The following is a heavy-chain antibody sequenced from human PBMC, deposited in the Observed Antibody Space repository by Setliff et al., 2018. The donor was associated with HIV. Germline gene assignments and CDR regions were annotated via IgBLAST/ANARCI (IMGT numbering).Heavy chain of an antibody. CDR1: GYAITSGFY. CDR3: ARGSRQLTIFGVVFKTNYYFMDV. Sequence: SETLSLTCAVSGYAITSGFYWGWIRQPPGKGLEWIGSIYHSGTTNYNSSLKSRVTISVDTSKNQFSLKLSSVAAADTAVYYCARGSRQLTIFGVVFKTNYYFMDVWGKGTAVTVSS. CDR2: IYHSGTT. D-gene: IGHD3-3*01. V-gene: IGHV4-38-2*01. J-gene: IGHJ6*03.